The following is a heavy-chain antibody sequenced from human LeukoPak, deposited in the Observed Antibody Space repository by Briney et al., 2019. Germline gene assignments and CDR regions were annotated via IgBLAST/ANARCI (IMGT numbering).Heavy chain of an antibody. CDR2: VSTGSNYI. V-gene: IGHV3-21*01. CDR3: ARDRDDSNWFDP. Sequence: GGSLRLSCTASGFTFSSYSLNWVRQAPGKGLEWVSSVSTGSNYIYYADSVKGRFTISRDNDKNSLYLQMNSLRVEDTAVYYCARDRDDSNWFDPWGQGTLVTVSS. D-gene: IGHD3-3*01. CDR1: GFTFSSYS. J-gene: IGHJ5*02.